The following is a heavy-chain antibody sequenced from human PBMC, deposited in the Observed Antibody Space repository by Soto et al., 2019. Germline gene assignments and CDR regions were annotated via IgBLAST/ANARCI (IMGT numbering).Heavy chain of an antibody. D-gene: IGHD3-10*01. V-gene: IGHV3-23*04. CDR3: AKGGGSGSYADYYYGMDV. J-gene: IGHJ6*02. Sequence: EVQLVESGGGLVQPGGSLRLSCAASGFTFSSYAMSWVRQAPGKGLEWVSAISGSGGSTYYADSVKGRFTISRDNSKNTLYLQMNSLRAEDTAVYYCAKGGGSGSYADYYYGMDVWGQGTTVTVSS. CDR1: GFTFSSYA. CDR2: ISGSGGST.